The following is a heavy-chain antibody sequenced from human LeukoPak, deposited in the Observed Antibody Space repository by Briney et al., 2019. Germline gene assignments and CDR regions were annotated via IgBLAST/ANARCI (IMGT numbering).Heavy chain of an antibody. Sequence: SETLSLTCTVSGGSISSYYWSWIRQPPGKGLEWIGYIYYSGSTKYNPSLRSRVTISVDTSKNQFSLKLNSVTAADTAVYYCARHIPPYSYYAMDVWGQGTTVTVSS. CDR3: ARHIPPYSYYAMDV. CDR2: IYYSGST. V-gene: IGHV4-59*08. CDR1: GGSISSYY. J-gene: IGHJ6*02.